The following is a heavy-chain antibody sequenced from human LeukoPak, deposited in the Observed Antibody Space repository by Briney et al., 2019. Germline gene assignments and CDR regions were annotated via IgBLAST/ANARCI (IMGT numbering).Heavy chain of an antibody. CDR2: ISYDGSNK. J-gene: IGHJ4*02. CDR3: ARDQYYDFWSVQGYFDY. D-gene: IGHD3-3*01. CDR1: GFTFSSYA. Sequence: SGGSLRLSCAASGFTFSSYAMHWVRQAPGKGLEWVAVISYDGSNKYYADSVKGRFTISRDNSKNTLYLQMNSLRAEDTAVYYCARDQYYDFWSVQGYFDYWGQGTLVTVSS. V-gene: IGHV3-30-3*01.